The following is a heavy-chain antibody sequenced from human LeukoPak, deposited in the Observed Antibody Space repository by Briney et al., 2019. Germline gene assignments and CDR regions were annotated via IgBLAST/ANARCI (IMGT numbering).Heavy chain of an antibody. CDR2: IYYSGSN. D-gene: IGHD5-18*01. CDR1: GGSISSYY. Sequence: SETLTLTCTVSGGSISSYYWSWIRKPPGKRLEWIAYIYYSGSNNYNPSLKSRVTISVDTSKNQFSLKLSSVTAADTAVYYCARVTPRTAMVTGPFDYWGQGTLVTVSS. CDR3: ARVTPRTAMVTGPFDY. J-gene: IGHJ4*02. V-gene: IGHV4-59*01.